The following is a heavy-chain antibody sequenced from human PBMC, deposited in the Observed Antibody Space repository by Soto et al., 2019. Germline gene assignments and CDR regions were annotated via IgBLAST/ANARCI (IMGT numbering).Heavy chain of an antibody. Sequence: SETLSLTCAVYGGSFSGYYWSWIRQPPGKGLEWIGEINHSGSTNYNPSLKSRVTISVDTSKNQFSLKLSSVTAADTAVYYCASCARGYSYGLGYYYYYYYMDVWGKGTTVTVSS. CDR2: INHSGST. J-gene: IGHJ6*03. CDR3: ASCARGYSYGLGYYYYYYYMDV. CDR1: GGSFSGYY. V-gene: IGHV4-34*01. D-gene: IGHD5-18*01.